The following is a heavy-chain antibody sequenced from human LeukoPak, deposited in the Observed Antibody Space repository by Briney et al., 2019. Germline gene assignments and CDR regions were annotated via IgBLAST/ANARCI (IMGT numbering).Heavy chain of an antibody. CDR3: AKGGGLQLLYFDY. J-gene: IGHJ4*02. Sequence: GGSLRLSCAASGFTFSSYEMNWVRQAPGKGLEWVSYISSSGSTIYYADSVKGRFTISRDNAKNTLYLQMNSLGAEDTAVYYCAKGGGLQLLYFDYWGQGTLVTVSS. CDR1: GFTFSSYE. D-gene: IGHD5-24*01. CDR2: ISSSGSTI. V-gene: IGHV3-48*03.